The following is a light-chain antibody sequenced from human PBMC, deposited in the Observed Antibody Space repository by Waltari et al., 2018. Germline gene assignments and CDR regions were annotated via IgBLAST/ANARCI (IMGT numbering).Light chain of an antibody. J-gene: IGKJ4*01. CDR1: QSIGSN. Sequence: EIVMTQSPATLSVSPGERDTLSCRASQSIGSNLAWYQQKPGQAPRLLIYGASTRGTGIPARFSGSGSGTEFTLTISSLQSEDFAIYYCQQYHNWPPLTFGGGTKVEIK. CDR3: QQYHNWPPLT. V-gene: IGKV3-15*01. CDR2: GAS.